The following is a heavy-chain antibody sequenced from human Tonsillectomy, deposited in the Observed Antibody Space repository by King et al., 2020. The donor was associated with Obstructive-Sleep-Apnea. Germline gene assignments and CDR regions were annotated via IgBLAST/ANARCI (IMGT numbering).Heavy chain of an antibody. CDR1: GFTFSSYS. J-gene: IGHJ4*02. Sequence: VQLVESGGGLVQPGGSLRLSCAASGFTFSSYSMNWVRQAPGKGLEWVSYISSSSSTIYYADSVKGRFTISRDNAKNSLYLQMNSLRAEDTAVYYCASGSIAAVWYFDYWGQGTLVTVSS. D-gene: IGHD2-21*01. V-gene: IGHV3-48*04. CDR2: ISSSSSTI. CDR3: ASGSIAAVWYFDY.